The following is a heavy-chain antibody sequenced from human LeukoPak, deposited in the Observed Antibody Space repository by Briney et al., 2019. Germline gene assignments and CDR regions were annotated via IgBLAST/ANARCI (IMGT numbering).Heavy chain of an antibody. V-gene: IGHV4-59*01. J-gene: IGHJ6*02. D-gene: IGHD6-13*01. CDR3: ARASTYSSSWYVEMNYYYGMDV. CDR2: IYYSGST. Sequence: SETLSLTCTVSGGSISSYYWSWIRQPPGKGLEWIGYIYYSGSTNYNPSLKSRVTISVDTSKNQFSLKLSSVTAADTAVYYCARASTYSSSWYVEMNYYYGMDVWGQGTTVTVSS. CDR1: GGSISSYY.